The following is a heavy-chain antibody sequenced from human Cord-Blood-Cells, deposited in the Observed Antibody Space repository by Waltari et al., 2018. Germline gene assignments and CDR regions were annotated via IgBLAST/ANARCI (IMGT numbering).Heavy chain of an antibody. CDR1: GGSISSSY. CDR3: ARGITMVRGVTGWFDP. CDR2: IYTSGST. J-gene: IGHJ5*02. D-gene: IGHD3-10*01. Sequence: QVQLQESGPGLVKPSETLSLTCTVSGGSISSSYGRWIRQPAGKGLEWIGRIYTSGSTNYNPSLKSRVTMSVDTSKNQFSLKLSSVTAADTAVYYCARGITMVRGVTGWFDPWGQGTLVTVSS. V-gene: IGHV4-4*07.